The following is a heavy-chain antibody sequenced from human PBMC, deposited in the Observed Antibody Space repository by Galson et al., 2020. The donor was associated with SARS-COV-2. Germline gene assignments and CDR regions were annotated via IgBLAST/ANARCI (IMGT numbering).Heavy chain of an antibody. V-gene: IGHV4-59*08. CDR3: ARRRIVVPAATDDFWSGPYDAFDI. D-gene: IGHD3-3*01. CDR1: GGSISSYY. Sequence: SETLSLTCTVSGGSISSYYWSWIRQPPGKGLEWIGYIYYSGSTHYNPSLKSRVTISVDTSKNQFSLKLSSVTAADTAVYYCARRRIVVPAATDDFWSGPYDAFDIWGQGTMVTVSS. CDR2: IYYSGST. J-gene: IGHJ3*02.